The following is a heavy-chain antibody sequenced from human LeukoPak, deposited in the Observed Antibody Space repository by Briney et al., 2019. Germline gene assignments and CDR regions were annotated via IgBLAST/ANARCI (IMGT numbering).Heavy chain of an antibody. V-gene: IGHV5-51*01. CDR2: IYPGDSDP. J-gene: IGHJ4*02. Sequence: GESLKISCRGSGYSFTSYWIAWVRQMPGKGLEWMGIIYPGDSDPRFSPSFHSLVTFSAHKPISTAYLQWTSLKASDTAMYYCARHIKGIGWHLDYWGQGTLVTVSS. D-gene: IGHD6-19*01. CDR3: ARHIKGIGWHLDY. CDR1: GYSFTSYW.